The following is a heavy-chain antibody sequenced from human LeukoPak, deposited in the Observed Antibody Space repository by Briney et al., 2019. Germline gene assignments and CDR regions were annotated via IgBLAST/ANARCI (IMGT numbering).Heavy chain of an antibody. CDR1: GFTFSNYM. CDR2: IKSDGITI. J-gene: IGHJ4*02. D-gene: IGHD1-26*01. V-gene: IGHV3-74*01. Sequence: GGSLRLSCAASGFTFSNYMMHWVRQAPGKGLVWVSRIKSDGITITYADSVKGRFTISRDNAKNSLYLQMNNLRAEDTAVYYCARGPATRVYYFDYWGQGTLVTVSS. CDR3: ARGPATRVYYFDY.